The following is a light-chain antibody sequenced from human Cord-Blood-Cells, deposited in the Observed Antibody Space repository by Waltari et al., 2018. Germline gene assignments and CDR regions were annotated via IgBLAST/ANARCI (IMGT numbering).Light chain of an antibody. CDR3: QQYNNWPSFT. V-gene: IGKV3-15*01. J-gene: IGKJ3*01. Sequence: EIVMTQSPATLSASPGERATLSCRASQSVSSNLAWYQQKPGQAPRLLIYGASTRATGIPARFSGSGSGTEFTLTISSLQSEDFAVYYCQQYNNWPSFTFGPGTKVDIK. CDR2: GAS. CDR1: QSVSSN.